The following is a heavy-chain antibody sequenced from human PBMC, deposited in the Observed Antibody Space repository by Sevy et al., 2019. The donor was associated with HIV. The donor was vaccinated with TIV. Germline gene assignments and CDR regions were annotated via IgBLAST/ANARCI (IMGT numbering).Heavy chain of an antibody. CDR3: ARIFRAPYYYNTGGYYRN. J-gene: IGHJ4*02. CDR2: IFYSGAT. D-gene: IGHD3-22*01. CDR1: GVTISNGGNY. V-gene: IGHV4-31*03. Sequence: SETLSLTCSVSGVTISNGGNYWAGVRQHPGKGLEWIGSIFYSGATFYNPSLEGRLSISVDTSENLLSLRLSSVTAADTAVYFCARIFRAPYYYNTGGYYRNWGLGTQVTVSS.